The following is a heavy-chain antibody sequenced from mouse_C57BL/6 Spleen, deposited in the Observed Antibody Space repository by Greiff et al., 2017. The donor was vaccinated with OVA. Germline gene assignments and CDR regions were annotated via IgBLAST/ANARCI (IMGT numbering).Heavy chain of an antibody. CDR2: IDPSDSET. CDR3: ARNPYYYGSSSWYFDV. J-gene: IGHJ1*03. V-gene: IGHV1-52*01. Sequence: QVQLQQPGAELVRPGSSVKLSCKASGYTFTSYWMHWVKQRPIQGLEWIGNIDPSDSETHYNQKFKDKATLTVDKSSSTAYMQLSSLTSEDSAVYYCARNPYYYGSSSWYFDVWGTGTTGTVSS. D-gene: IGHD1-1*01. CDR1: GYTFTSYW.